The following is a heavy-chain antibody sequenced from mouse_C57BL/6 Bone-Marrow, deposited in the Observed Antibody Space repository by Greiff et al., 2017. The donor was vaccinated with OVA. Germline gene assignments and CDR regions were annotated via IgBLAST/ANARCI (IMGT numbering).Heavy chain of an antibody. Sequence: EVQLQQSGPELVRPGASVKLSCTASGFNIKDDYMHWVKQRPEQGLEWIGWIDPENGDTEYASKFQGKATIIVDTSSKTAYLQLSSLTSEDTAVYYCTTYRYWGQGTTLTVSS. CDR3: TTYRY. J-gene: IGHJ2*01. V-gene: IGHV14-4*01. CDR1: GFNIKDDY. CDR2: IDPENGDT.